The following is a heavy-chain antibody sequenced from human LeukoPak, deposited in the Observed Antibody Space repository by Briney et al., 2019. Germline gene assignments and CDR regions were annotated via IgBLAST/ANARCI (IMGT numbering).Heavy chain of an antibody. CDR2: INHSGST. V-gene: IGHV4-39*07. CDR1: GDSISTSNSY. Sequence: PSETLSLTCTVSGDSISTSNSYWGWIRQPPGKGLEWIGEINHSGSTNYNPSLKSRVTISVDTSKNQFSLKLSSVTAADTAVYYCARRNYYGSGSYYRLDYWGQGTLVTVSS. J-gene: IGHJ4*02. CDR3: ARRNYYGSGSYYRLDY. D-gene: IGHD3-10*01.